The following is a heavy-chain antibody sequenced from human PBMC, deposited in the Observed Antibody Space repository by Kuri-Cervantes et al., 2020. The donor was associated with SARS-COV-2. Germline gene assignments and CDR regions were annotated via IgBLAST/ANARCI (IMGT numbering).Heavy chain of an antibody. CDR1: GFTFSSYA. CDR2: ISYDGSNK. CDR3: ARVWRGELYYYYGMDV. J-gene: IGHJ6*02. Sequence: GESLKISCAASGFTFSSYAMHWVRQAPGKGLEWVAVISYDGSNKYYADSVKGRFTISRDNSKSTLYLQMNSLRAEDTAVYYCARVWRGELYYYYGMDVWGQGTTVTVSS. D-gene: IGHD3-3*01. V-gene: IGHV3-30-3*01.